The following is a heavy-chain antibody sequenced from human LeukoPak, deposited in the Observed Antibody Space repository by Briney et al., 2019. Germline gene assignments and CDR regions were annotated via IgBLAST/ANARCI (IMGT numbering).Heavy chain of an antibody. CDR1: GYSFTSYW. V-gene: IGHV5-51*01. CDR2: IYPGDSDT. D-gene: IGHD3-3*01. Sequence: GESLKISCKGSGYSFTSYWIGWVRQMPGKGLEWMGIIYPGDSDTRYSPSFQGQVTISADKSISTAYLQWSSLKASDTAMYYCARLSGDFWSGHNWFDPWGQGTLVTVSS. CDR3: ARLSGDFWSGHNWFDP. J-gene: IGHJ5*02.